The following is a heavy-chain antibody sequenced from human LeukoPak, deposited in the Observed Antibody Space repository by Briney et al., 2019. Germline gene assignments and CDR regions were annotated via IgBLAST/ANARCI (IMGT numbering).Heavy chain of an antibody. CDR1: GYTFSGYY. J-gene: IGHJ4*02. CDR2: INPNSGDT. V-gene: IGHV1-2*06. CDR3: ARDEVGGVYQLLSLTDY. Sequence: GASVKVSCKASGYTFSGYYMHWVRQAPGQGLEWMGRINPNSGDTNYAQKLQGRVTMTTDTSTSTAYMELRSLRSDDTAVYYCARDEVGGVYQLLSLTDYWGQGTLVTVSS. D-gene: IGHD2-2*01.